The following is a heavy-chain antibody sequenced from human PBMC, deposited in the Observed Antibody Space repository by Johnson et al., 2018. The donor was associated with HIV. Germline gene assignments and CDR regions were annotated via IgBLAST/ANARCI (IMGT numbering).Heavy chain of an antibody. J-gene: IGHJ3*02. CDR1: GFIFSSYD. Sequence: VQLVESGGGLVQPGGSLRLSCAASGFIFSSYDIHWVRQRPGKRLEWVSGIGSVGDRYYPGSVKGRFTISRENAKNSVYLQMNSLRAEDTAVYYCARDLVVGDHSTPLTNAFDIWGQGTMVTVSS. D-gene: IGHD1-26*01. CDR3: ARDLVVGDHSTPLTNAFDI. V-gene: IGHV3-13*01. CDR2: IGSVGDR.